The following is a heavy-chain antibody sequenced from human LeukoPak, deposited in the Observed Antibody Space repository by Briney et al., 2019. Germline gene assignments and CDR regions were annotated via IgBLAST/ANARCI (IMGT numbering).Heavy chain of an antibody. V-gene: IGHV1-69*05. Sequence: SVKVSCKASGGTFSSYAISWVRQAPGRGLEWMGGIIPIFGTANYAQKFQGRVTITTDESTSTAYMELSSLRSEDTAVYYCARAEQYSSSWYFWFDPWGQGTLVTVSS. CDR3: ARAEQYSSSWYFWFDP. CDR2: IIPIFGTA. CDR1: GGTFSSYA. D-gene: IGHD6-13*01. J-gene: IGHJ5*02.